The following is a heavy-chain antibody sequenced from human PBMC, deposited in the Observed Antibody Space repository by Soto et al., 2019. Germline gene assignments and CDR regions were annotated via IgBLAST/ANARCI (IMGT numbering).Heavy chain of an antibody. Sequence: ASVKVSCKVSGYTLTELSMHWVLQAPGKGLEWMGGFDPEDGETIYAQKFQGRATMTEDTSTDTAYMELSSLRSEDTAVYYCATEGALLGGMDVWGQGTTVTVSS. CDR3: ATEGALLGGMDV. CDR1: GYTLTELS. J-gene: IGHJ6*02. V-gene: IGHV1-24*01. D-gene: IGHD1-26*01. CDR2: FDPEDGET.